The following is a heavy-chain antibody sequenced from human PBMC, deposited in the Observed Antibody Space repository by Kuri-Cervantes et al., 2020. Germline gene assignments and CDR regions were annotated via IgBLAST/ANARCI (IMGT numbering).Heavy chain of an antibody. CDR1: GYTFTDYY. CDR3: ARDLPHYYDSFREFDY. Sequence: ASVKVSCKASGYTFTDYYMHWVRQAPGQGLEWMGWINPNSGGTNYAQKFQGRVTMTRDTSISTAYMELSRLRSDDTAVYYCARDLPHYYDSFREFDYWGQGTRVTVSS. V-gene: IGHV1-2*02. J-gene: IGHJ4*02. CDR2: INPNSGGT. D-gene: IGHD3-22*01.